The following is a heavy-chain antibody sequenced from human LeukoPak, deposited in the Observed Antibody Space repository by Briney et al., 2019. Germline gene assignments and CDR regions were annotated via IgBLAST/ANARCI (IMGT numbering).Heavy chain of an antibody. Sequence: SETLSLTCTVSGGSVSSGSYYWSWIRQPPGKGLEWIGYIYYSGSTNYNPSLRSRVTIPVDTSKNQFSLKLSSVTAADTAVYYCARDGPIVVVPAAIPGYYYYGMDVWGKGTTVTVSS. J-gene: IGHJ6*04. V-gene: IGHV4-61*01. D-gene: IGHD2-2*01. CDR2: IYYSGST. CDR1: GGSVSSGSYY. CDR3: ARDGPIVVVPAAIPGYYYYGMDV.